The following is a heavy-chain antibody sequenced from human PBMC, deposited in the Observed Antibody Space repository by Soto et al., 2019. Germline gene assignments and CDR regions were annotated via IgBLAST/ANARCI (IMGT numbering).Heavy chain of an antibody. V-gene: IGHV1-58*02. Sequence: GASVKVSCKASGFTFTSSAMQWVRQARGQRLEWIGWIVVGSGNTNYAQKFQERVTITRDMSTSTAYMELSSLRSEDTAVYYCAADALGYCSSTSCYGYYMDVWGKGTTVTVSS. CDR3: AADALGYCSSTSCYGYYMDV. J-gene: IGHJ6*03. D-gene: IGHD2-2*01. CDR2: IVVGSGNT. CDR1: GFTFTSSA.